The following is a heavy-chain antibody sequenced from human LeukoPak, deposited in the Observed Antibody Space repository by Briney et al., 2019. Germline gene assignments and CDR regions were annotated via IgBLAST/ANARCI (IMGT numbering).Heavy chain of an antibody. V-gene: IGHV4-59*11. CDR1: GGSISSHY. CDR3: ARVGFWSGYLYYYYYMDV. CDR2: IYYSGST. D-gene: IGHD3-3*01. Sequence: PSETLSLTCTVSGGSISSHYWSWLRQPPGKGLEWIGYIYYSGSTNYNPSLKSRVTISVDTSKNQFSLKLSSVTAADTAVYYCARVGFWSGYLYYYYYMDVWGKGTTVTVSS. J-gene: IGHJ6*03.